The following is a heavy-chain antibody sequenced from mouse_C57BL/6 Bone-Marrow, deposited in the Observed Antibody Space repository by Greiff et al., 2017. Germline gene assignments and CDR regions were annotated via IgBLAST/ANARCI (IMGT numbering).Heavy chain of an antibody. D-gene: IGHD2-4*01. CDR1: GYTFTSYW. CDR3: ARSDFYYFDY. J-gene: IGHJ2*01. CDR2: IDPSDSYT. V-gene: IGHV1-59*01. Sequence: QVQLQQPGAELVRPGTSVKLSCKASGYTFTSYWMHWVKQRPGQGLEWIGVIDPSDSYTNYNQQFKGKATLTVDTSSSTAYMQLSSLTSEDSAVYYCARSDFYYFDYWGQGTTLTVSS.